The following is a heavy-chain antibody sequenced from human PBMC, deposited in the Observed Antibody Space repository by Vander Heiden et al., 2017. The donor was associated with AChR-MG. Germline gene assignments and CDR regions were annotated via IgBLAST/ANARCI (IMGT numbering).Heavy chain of an antibody. CDR3: ARLAVAGSGRFAFDI. Sequence: EVQLVESGGGLVQPGRSLSPPCAPSGSTFADYAMHWVRQAPGKGLEWVSGISWNSGSIGYADSVKGRFTISRDNAKNSLYLQMNSLRAEDTALYYCARLAVAGSGRFAFDIWGQGTMVTVSS. CDR1: GSTFADYA. V-gene: IGHV3-9*01. D-gene: IGHD6-19*01. J-gene: IGHJ3*02. CDR2: ISWNSGSI.